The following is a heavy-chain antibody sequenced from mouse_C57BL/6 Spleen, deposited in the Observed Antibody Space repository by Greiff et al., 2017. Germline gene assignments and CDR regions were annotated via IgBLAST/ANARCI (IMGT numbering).Heavy chain of an antibody. V-gene: IGHV1-47*01. CDR3: ATYGNYWYFDV. D-gene: IGHD2-1*01. J-gene: IGHJ1*03. Sequence: QVHVKQSGAELVKPGASVKMSCKASGYTFTTYPIEWMKQNHGKSLEWIGNFHPYNDDTKYNEKFKGKATLTVEKSSSTVYLELSRLTSDDSAVYYCATYGNYWYFDVWGTGTTVTVSS. CDR1: GYTFTTYP. CDR2: FHPYNDDT.